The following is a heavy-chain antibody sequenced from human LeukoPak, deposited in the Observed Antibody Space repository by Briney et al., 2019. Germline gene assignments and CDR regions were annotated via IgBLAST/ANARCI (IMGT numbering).Heavy chain of an antibody. CDR1: GFTFSSYW. CDR3: ARDLDILTKGEFDY. Sequence: GGSLRLSCAASGFTFSSYWMNWARQAPGKGLEWVAVISYDGSNKYYADSVKGRFTISRDNSKNTLYLQMNSLRAEDTAVYYCARDLDILTKGEFDYWGQGTLVTVSS. J-gene: IGHJ4*02. V-gene: IGHV3-30-3*01. CDR2: ISYDGSNK. D-gene: IGHD3-9*01.